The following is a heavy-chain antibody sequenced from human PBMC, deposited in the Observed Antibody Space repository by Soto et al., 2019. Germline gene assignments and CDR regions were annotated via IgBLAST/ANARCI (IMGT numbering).Heavy chain of an antibody. CDR1: GASIRGSYYF. D-gene: IGHD4-4*01. V-gene: IGHV4-30-4*02. J-gene: IGHJ6*02. CDR2: VYSTGST. CDR3: ARTYCTTTACQAHGIDV. Sequence: PSETLSLTCTVTGASIRGSYYFWSWIRQPPGEGLEWLGYVYSTGSTYYNPSLKSRISMSVDTSGNQFSLKLSSVTAADTAVYSCARTYCTTTACQAHGIDVWGQGTTVTV.